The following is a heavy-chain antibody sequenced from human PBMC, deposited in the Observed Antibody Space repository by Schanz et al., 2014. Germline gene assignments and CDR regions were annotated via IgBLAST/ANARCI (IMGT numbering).Heavy chain of an antibody. D-gene: IGHD6-13*01. V-gene: IGHV3-23*01. CDR2: LSGSGAGT. Sequence: EVQLLESGGGLVQPGGSLRLSCAASGFTFSNYAMGWVRQTPGKGLEWVSTLSGSGAGTFYADSVKGRFTISRDNSENTLYLQMNSLRAEDTAVYYCAKDLAAVGVFDYWGQGSLVNVSP. J-gene: IGHJ4*02. CDR1: GFTFSNYA. CDR3: AKDLAAVGVFDY.